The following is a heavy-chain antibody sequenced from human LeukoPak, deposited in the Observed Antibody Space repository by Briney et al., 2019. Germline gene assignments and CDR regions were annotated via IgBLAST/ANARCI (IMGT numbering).Heavy chain of an antibody. CDR2: IWYDGSNK. CDR3: ARDYVLVRGSAFDI. J-gene: IGHJ4*02. CDR1: GFTFSSYG. V-gene: IGHV3-33*01. D-gene: IGHD3-16*01. Sequence: GRSLRLSCAASGFTFSSYGMHWVRQAPGKGLEWVAVIWYDGSNKHYADSVKGRFTISRDNSKNTLYLQMNSLRAEDTAVYYCARDYVLVRGSAFDIWGQGTLVTVSS.